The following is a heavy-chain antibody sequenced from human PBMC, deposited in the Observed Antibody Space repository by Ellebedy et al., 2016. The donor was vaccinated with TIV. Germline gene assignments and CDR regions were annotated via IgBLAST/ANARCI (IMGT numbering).Heavy chain of an antibody. J-gene: IGHJ3*02. CDR2: ISSNSSYI. CDR1: GFTFSFYS. CDR3: AKDFGNRGEHAFDI. V-gene: IGHV3-21*04. Sequence: GGSLRLSCAASGFTFSFYSMNWVRQAPGKGLEWVSSISSNSSYIYYTDSVKGRFTISRDNAKNSLYLQMNSLRAEDTAVYYCAKDFGNRGEHAFDIWGQGTVVTVSS. D-gene: IGHD1-14*01.